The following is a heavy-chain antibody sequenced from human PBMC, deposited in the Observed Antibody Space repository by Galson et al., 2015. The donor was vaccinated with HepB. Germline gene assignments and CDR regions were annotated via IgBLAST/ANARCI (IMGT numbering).Heavy chain of an antibody. CDR2: MWYDGSNK. CDR1: GFTFSSYG. J-gene: IGHJ4*02. CDR3: ARDPVGYSYGYLDY. Sequence: SLRLSCAASGFTFSSYGMHWVRQAPGKGLEWVAVMWYDGSNKYYADSVKGRFTISRDNSKNTLYLQMNSLRAEDTAVYYCARDPVGYSYGYLDYWGQGTLVTVSS. V-gene: IGHV3-33*01. D-gene: IGHD5-18*01.